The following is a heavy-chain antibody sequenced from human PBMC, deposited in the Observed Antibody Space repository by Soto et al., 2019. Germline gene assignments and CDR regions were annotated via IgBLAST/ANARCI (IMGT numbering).Heavy chain of an antibody. CDR2: IWYDGSNK. CDR1: GFTFSSYG. Sequence: GGSLRLSCAASGFTFSSYGMHWVRQAPGKGLEWVAVIWYDGSNKYYADSVKGRFTISRGNSKNTLYLQMNSLRAEDTAVYYCARVYSSSGFDYWGQGTLVTISS. J-gene: IGHJ4*02. V-gene: IGHV3-33*01. D-gene: IGHD6-13*01. CDR3: ARVYSSSGFDY.